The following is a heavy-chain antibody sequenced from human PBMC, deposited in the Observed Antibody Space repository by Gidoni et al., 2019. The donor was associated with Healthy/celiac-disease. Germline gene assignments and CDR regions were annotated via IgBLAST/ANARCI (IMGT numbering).Heavy chain of an antibody. J-gene: IGHJ4*02. V-gene: IGHV5-51*03. D-gene: IGHD1-26*01. Sequence: EVQLAQSGAEVKKPGESLKISCQGSGYSFTTYWIGWVRQRPGKGLEWMGIVYPGDSDTRYSPSFQGQVTISADKSISTAYLQWSSLKASDTAMYYCARRGSTVVTPGGLDYWGQGTLVTVSS. CDR3: ARRGSTVVTPGGLDY. CDR1: GYSFTTYW. CDR2: VYPGDSDT.